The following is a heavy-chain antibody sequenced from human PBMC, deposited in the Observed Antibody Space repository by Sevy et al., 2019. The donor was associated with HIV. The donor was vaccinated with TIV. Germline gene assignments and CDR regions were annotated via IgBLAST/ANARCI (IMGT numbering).Heavy chain of an antibody. CDR2: ISWNSGAI. V-gene: IGHV3-9*01. D-gene: IGHD5-12*01. CDR3: GREQGYRVINSCFGGSINAFDI. J-gene: IGHJ3*02. Sequence: GGSLRLSCAASGFAFSDYAMHWVRQVPGKGLEWVSGISWNSGAIGYADSVKGRFTISRDNAKNSLHLQMNSLRVEDTALYYCGREQGYRVINSCFGGSINAFDIWGQGTMVTVSS. CDR1: GFAFSDYA.